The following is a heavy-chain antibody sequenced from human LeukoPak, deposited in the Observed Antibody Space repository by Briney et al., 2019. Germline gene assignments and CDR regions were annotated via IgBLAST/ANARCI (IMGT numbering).Heavy chain of an antibody. D-gene: IGHD2-2*01. CDR2: ISAYNGNT. J-gene: IGHJ3*02. CDR3: ARLIAYQQLSPPVDAFDI. CDR1: GYTFASYG. V-gene: IGHV1-18*01. Sequence: ASVKVSCKASGYTFASYGITWVRLAPGQGLECMGWISAYNGNTFYAQKFQGRVTMTTDTSTTTAYMELRNLTSDDTAVYYCARLIAYQQLSPPVDAFDIWGQGTMVTVSS.